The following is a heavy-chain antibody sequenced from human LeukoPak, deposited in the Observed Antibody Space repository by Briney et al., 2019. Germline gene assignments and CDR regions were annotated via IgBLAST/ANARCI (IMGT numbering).Heavy chain of an antibody. CDR1: TFTFSSYG. CDR3: AKDGASGYYVYWYFDL. Sequence: GGSLRLSCAASTFTFSSYGMHWVRQAPGKGLEWVAVIWYDGSNKYYADSVNGRFTISRDNSKNTLYLQMNSLKAEHTAVYYYAKDGASGYYVYWYFDLWGRGTLVTVSS. J-gene: IGHJ2*01. D-gene: IGHD3-22*01. V-gene: IGHV3-33*06. CDR2: IWYDGSNK.